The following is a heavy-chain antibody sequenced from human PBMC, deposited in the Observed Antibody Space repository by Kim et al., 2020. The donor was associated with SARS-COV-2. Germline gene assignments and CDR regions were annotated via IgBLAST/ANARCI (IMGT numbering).Heavy chain of an antibody. CDR1: GFTFSSYA. Sequence: GGSLRLSCAASGFTFSSYAMHWVRQAPGKGLEWVAVISYDGSNKYYADSVKGRFTISRDNSKNTLYLQMNSLRAEDTAVYYCARQRIAVAGTGPYFDLWG. J-gene: IGHJ2*01. D-gene: IGHD6-19*01. CDR3: ARQRIAVAGTGPYFDL. CDR2: ISYDGSNK. V-gene: IGHV3-30-3*01.